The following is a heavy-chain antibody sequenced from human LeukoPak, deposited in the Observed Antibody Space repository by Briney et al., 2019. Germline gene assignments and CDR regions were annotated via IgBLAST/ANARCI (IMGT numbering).Heavy chain of an antibody. J-gene: IGHJ5*02. CDR1: GFTFSSYA. CDR3: AKEPASSDWFDP. V-gene: IGHV3-23*01. D-gene: IGHD6-19*01. Sequence: GGSLRLSCAASGFTFSSYAMSWVRQAPGKGLEWVSAISGTGGRTYYADSVKGRFTISRDNSKNTLYLQMNSLRAEDTAVYYCAKEPASSDWFDPWGQGTLVAVSS. CDR2: ISGTGGRT.